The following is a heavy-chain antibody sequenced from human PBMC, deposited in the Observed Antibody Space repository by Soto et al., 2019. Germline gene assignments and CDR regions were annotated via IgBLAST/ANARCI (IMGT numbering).Heavy chain of an antibody. CDR1: GFTFSSYS. J-gene: IGHJ4*02. D-gene: IGHD3-22*01. CDR3: AKSPGMYYYDSSGYYHYDY. CDR2: ISDGGGST. V-gene: IGHV3-23*01. Sequence: PGGSLRLSCAASGFTFSSYSMNWVRQAPGKGLEWVSSISDGGGSTYYADSVRGRFTISRDNSKNTLYLQMNSLRAEDTAVYYCAKSPGMYYYDSSGYYHYDYWGQGTLVTVSS.